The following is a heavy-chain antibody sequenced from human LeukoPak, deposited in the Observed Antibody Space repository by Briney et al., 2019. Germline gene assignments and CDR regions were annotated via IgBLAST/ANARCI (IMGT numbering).Heavy chain of an antibody. V-gene: IGHV4-4*07. CDR3: ARAMDDSSGYYFIDY. CDR2: IYASGST. Sequence: PSETLSLSCTVSGGTISSYYMGWVRQPAGKGLECIGRIYASGSTTYNPSLKSRVTMSVDTSKNQFSLKLSTVTAADTAVYYCARAMDDSSGYYFIDYWGQGTLVTVSS. CDR1: GGTISSYY. J-gene: IGHJ4*02. D-gene: IGHD3-22*01.